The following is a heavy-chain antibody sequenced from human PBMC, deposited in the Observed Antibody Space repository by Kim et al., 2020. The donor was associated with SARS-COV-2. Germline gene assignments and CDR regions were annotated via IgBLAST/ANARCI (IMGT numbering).Heavy chain of an antibody. CDR1: GGTFSSYA. Sequence: SVKVSCKASGGTFSSYAISWVRQAPGQGLEWMGGIIPIFGTANYAQKFQGRVTITADESTSTAYMELSSLRSEDTAVYYCARESGRLYYFDYWGQGTLVTVSS. J-gene: IGHJ4*02. V-gene: IGHV1-69*13. CDR2: IIPIFGTA. D-gene: IGHD1-26*01. CDR3: ARESGRLYYFDY.